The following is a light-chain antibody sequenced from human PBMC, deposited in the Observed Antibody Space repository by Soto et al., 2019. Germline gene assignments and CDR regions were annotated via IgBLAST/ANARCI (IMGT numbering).Light chain of an antibody. CDR3: QLYGSSSCT. V-gene: IGKV3-20*01. Sequence: EIVLTQSPGTLSLSPRERATLSCRASQSISSSYLAWYQQKPGQAPRLLIYAATSRATGIPDRFRGSASGTDCTLTICRLEPEDFAVYYCQLYGSSSCTVGQGTQLEIK. CDR2: AAT. CDR1: QSISSSY. J-gene: IGKJ2*02.